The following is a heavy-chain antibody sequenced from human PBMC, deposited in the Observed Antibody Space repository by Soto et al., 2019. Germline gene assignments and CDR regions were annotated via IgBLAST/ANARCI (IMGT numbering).Heavy chain of an antibody. CDR3: ARYYCSGGSCNSNLDY. CDR2: IYYTGST. J-gene: IGHJ4*02. V-gene: IGHV4-59*01. D-gene: IGHD2-15*01. CDR1: GGAISGNY. Sequence: SETLSLTCTVSGGAISGNYWSWIRQPPGKGLEWIGYIYYTGSTNYNPSLKSRVTISVDMSKNHFSLNLSSVTAADTAVYYCARYYCSGGSCNSNLDYWGQGTLVTVSS.